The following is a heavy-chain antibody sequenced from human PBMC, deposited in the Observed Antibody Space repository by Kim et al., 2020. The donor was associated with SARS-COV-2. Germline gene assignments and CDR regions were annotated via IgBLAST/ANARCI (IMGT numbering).Heavy chain of an antibody. Sequence: ASVKVSCKASGYTFISYAMHWVRQAPGQRLEWMGWINAGNGNTKYSEKFQGRVTITRDTSASTAYMELSSLRSEDTAVYYCARSYYYDEGDYWGQGTLVTVSS. CDR3: ARSYYYDEGDY. J-gene: IGHJ4*02. V-gene: IGHV1-3*01. D-gene: IGHD3-22*01. CDR1: GYTFISYA. CDR2: INAGNGNT.